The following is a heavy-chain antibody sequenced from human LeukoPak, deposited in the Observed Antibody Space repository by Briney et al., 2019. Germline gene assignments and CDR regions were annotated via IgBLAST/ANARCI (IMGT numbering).Heavy chain of an antibody. CDR3: AKGVVVPAAILGGLVY. CDR2: IRYDGSNK. CDR1: GFTFSSYG. D-gene: IGHD2-2*02. J-gene: IGHJ4*02. Sequence: GGSLRLSCAASGFTFSSYGMHWVRQAPGKGLEWVAFIRYDGSNKYYADSVKGRFTISRDNSKNTLYLQMNSLRAEDTAVYYCAKGVVVPAAILGGLVYWGQGTLVTVSS. V-gene: IGHV3-30*02.